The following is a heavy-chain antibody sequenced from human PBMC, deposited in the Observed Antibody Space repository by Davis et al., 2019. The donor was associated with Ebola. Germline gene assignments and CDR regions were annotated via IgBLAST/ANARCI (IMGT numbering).Heavy chain of an antibody. CDR3: ARMSVEMAVDY. V-gene: IGHV1-69*02. J-gene: IGHJ4*02. CDR1: GGTFTSYT. Sequence: SVKVSCKASGGTFTSYTINWVRQAPGQGLEWMGRIIPFLGVTNYAQKFQGRVSITADKSPTTAYLELSSLTSEDTAVYYCARMSVEMAVDYWGQGTLVTVSS. D-gene: IGHD5-24*01. CDR2: IIPFLGVT.